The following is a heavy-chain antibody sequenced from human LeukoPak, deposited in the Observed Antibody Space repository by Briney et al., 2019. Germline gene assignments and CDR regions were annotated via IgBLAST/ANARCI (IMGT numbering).Heavy chain of an antibody. J-gene: IGHJ4*02. V-gene: IGHV1-18*01. CDR3: ARGTYYYDSSGYFDY. CDR1: GYTFTTYG. D-gene: IGHD3-22*01. CDR2: ISAYNGNT. Sequence: GASVKVSCKASGYTFTTYGISWVRPAPGQGLEWMGWISAYNGNTNSAQKFQGRVTMTTDTSTSTAYMELRSLRSDDTAVYYCARGTYYYDSSGYFDYWGQGTLVTVSS.